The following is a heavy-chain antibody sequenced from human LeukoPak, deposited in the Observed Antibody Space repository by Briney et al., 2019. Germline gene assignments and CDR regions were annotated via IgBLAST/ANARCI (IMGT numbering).Heavy chain of an antibody. CDR1: GFTFNNYA. V-gene: IGHV3-23*01. CDR3: ARGSKWRGRYYYYMDV. D-gene: IGHD2-2*01. CDR2: ISGSDAGT. J-gene: IGHJ6*03. Sequence: GSLRLSCAASGFTFNNYAMSWVRQAPGKGLEWVSAISGSDAGTYYADSVKGRFTISRDNSKNTLYLQMNSLRAEDTAVYYCARGSKWRGRYYYYMDVWGKGTTVTVSS.